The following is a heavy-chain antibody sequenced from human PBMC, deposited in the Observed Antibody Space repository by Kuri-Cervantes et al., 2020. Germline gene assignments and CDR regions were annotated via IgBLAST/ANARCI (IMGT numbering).Heavy chain of an antibody. CDR2: IYTSGST. D-gene: IGHD6-19*01. CDR3: ARSYGEQWLGKYNWFDP. J-gene: IGHJ5*02. CDR1: GGSISSYY. V-gene: IGHV4-4*07. Sequence: SETLSLTCTVSGGSISSYYWSWIRQPAGKGLEWIGRIYTSGSTNYNPSLKSRVTMSVDTSKNQFSLKLSSVTAADTAVYYCARSYGEQWLGKYNWFDPWGQGTLVTVSS.